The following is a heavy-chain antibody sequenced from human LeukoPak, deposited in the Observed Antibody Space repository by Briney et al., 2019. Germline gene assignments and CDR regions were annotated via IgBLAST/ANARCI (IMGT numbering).Heavy chain of an antibody. J-gene: IGHJ2*01. V-gene: IGHV3-23*01. Sequence: GGSLRLSCAASGFTFSSYAMSWVRQAPGKGLEWVSGISGSGGSTYYADSVKGRFTISRDNSKNTEYLQMNSLRAEDTAVYYCAKDVVVVPAPVGYFDLWGRGTLVTVSS. CDR2: ISGSGGST. CDR3: AKDVVVVPAPVGYFDL. CDR1: GFTFSSYA. D-gene: IGHD2-2*01.